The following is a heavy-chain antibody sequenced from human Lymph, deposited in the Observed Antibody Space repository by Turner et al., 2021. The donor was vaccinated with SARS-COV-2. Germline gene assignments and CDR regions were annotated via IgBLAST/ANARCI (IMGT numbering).Heavy chain of an antibody. CDR3: ARDVERYNDFWSGYSGGYGLDV. D-gene: IGHD3-3*01. CDR1: GYTFTGYY. CDR2: INPNSGGK. Sequence: QVQLVQSGAEVQKPGASVQVSCKASGYTFTGYYMHWVRQAPGQGLEWMGWINPNSGGKNYAQKFQGRVTMTRDTSISTAYMELSRLRSDDTAVYYCARDVERYNDFWSGYSGGYGLDVWGQGTTVTVSS. V-gene: IGHV1-2*02. J-gene: IGHJ6*02.